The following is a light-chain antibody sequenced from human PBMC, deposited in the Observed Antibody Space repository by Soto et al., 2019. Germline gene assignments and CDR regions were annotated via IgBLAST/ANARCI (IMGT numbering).Light chain of an antibody. CDR3: QQYSSSPWT. CDR1: QSVTSSY. Sequence: EIVVTQSPGTLSLSPGERATLSCRASQSVTSSYLAWYQLKPGQAPRLVIYGASSRATGIPDRFSGSGSGTDFTLTISRLEPEDFAVYYCQQYSSSPWTFGQGTKVEIK. J-gene: IGKJ1*01. CDR2: GAS. V-gene: IGKV3-20*01.